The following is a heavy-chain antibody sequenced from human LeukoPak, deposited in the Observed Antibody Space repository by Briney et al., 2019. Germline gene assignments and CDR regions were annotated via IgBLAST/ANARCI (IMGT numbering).Heavy chain of an antibody. CDR3: ARAVGYHNWNYLYVPLYMDV. Sequence: GGSLRLSCAASGFTFSSYEMNWVRQAPGKGLEWVSYISSSGSTIYYADSVKGRFTISRDNAKNSLYLQMNSLRAEDTAVYYCARAVGYHNWNYLYVPLYMDVWGKGTTVTVSS. D-gene: IGHD1-7*01. V-gene: IGHV3-48*03. J-gene: IGHJ6*03. CDR1: GFTFSSYE. CDR2: ISSSGSTI.